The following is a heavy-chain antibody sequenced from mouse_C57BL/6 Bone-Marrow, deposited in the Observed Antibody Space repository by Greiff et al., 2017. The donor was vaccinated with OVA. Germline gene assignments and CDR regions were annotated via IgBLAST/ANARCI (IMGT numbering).Heavy chain of an antibody. D-gene: IGHD1-1*01. CDR1: GYTFTSYW. CDR3: ASYYYGSSYDWFAY. CDR2: IYPGSGST. J-gene: IGHJ3*01. V-gene: IGHV1-55*01. Sequence: QVQLQQSGAELVKPGASVKMSCKASGYTFTSYWITWVKQRPGQGLEWIGDIYPGSGSTNYNEKFKSKATLTVDTSSSTAYMQLSILTSEDTAIYYCASYYYGSSYDWFAYWGQGTLVTVSA.